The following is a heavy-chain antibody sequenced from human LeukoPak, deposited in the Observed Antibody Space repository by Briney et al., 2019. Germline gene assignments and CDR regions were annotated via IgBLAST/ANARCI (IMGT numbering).Heavy chain of an antibody. CDR2: IYTSGST. CDR3: ARGQGYYDILTGYYY. J-gene: IGHJ4*02. CDR1: AGSINSGNYY. V-gene: IGHV4-61*02. Sequence: SETLSLTCTVSAGSINSGNYYWNWIRQPAGKGLEWIGRIYTSGSTDYNPSLKSRVTISLDTSKNQFSLKLSSVTAADTAVYYCARGQGYYDILTGYYYWGQGTQVTVSS. D-gene: IGHD3-9*01.